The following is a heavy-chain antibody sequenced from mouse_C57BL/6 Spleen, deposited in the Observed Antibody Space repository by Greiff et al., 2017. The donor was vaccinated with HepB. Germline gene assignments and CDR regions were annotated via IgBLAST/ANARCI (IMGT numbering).Heavy chain of an antibody. Sequence: VHLVESGAELVRPGASVTLSCKASGYTFTDYEMHWVKQTPVHGLEWIGAIDPETGGTAYNQKFKGKAILTADKSSSTAYMELRSLTSEDSAVYYGTRWVYGTLDYWGQGTTLTVSS. V-gene: IGHV1-15*01. D-gene: IGHD2-1*01. CDR3: TRWVYGTLDY. CDR2: IDPETGGT. J-gene: IGHJ2*01. CDR1: GYTFTDYE.